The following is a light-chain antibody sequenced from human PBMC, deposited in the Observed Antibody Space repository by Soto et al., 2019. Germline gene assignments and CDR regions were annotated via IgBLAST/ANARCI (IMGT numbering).Light chain of an antibody. J-gene: IGKJ5*01. CDR1: QDISNY. CDR3: QQYDNLLLT. Sequence: DIQMTQSPSSLSASVGDRVTITCQASQDISNYLNWYQQKPGKAPKLLIYDASNLETGVPSRFSGSGSGTDFTFTISSLQPEDSATYYCQQYDNLLLTFGQGTRLEIK. CDR2: DAS. V-gene: IGKV1-33*01.